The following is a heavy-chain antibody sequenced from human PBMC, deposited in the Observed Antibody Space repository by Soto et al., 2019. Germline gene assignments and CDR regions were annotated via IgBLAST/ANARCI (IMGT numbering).Heavy chain of an antibody. CDR3: ARAGPEGCSGGSCYLSYYYGMDV. J-gene: IGHJ6*02. D-gene: IGHD2-15*01. CDR1: GGTFSSYA. CDR2: IIPIFGTA. V-gene: IGHV1-69*13. Sequence: GASVKVSCKASGGTFSSYAISWVRQAPGQGLEWMGGIIPIFGTANYAQKFQGRVTITADESTSTAYMELSSLRSEDTAVYYCARAGPEGCSGGSCYLSYYYGMDVWGQGTTVTVSS.